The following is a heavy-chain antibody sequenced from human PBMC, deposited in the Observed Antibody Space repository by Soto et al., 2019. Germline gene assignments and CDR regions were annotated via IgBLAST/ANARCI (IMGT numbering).Heavy chain of an antibody. V-gene: IGHV1-8*01. D-gene: IGHD6-6*01. CDR1: GYTFTSYD. Sequence: QVQLVQSGAEVKKPGASVKVSCKASGYTFTSYDINWVRQATGQGLEWMGWMNPNSGNTGYAQKFQGRVTMTRNTSRSTSYMELSSLRSEDTAVYYCARCKGSSVEFGSWGQGTLVTVSS. CDR3: ARCKGSSVEFGS. J-gene: IGHJ4*02. CDR2: MNPNSGNT.